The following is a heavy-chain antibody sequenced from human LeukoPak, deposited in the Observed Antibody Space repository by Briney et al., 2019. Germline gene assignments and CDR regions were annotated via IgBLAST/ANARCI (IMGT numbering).Heavy chain of an antibody. Sequence: ASVKISCKASGYSFTDYYMHWVRQAPGQGLEWMGWINPNSGGTSSAQKFQGRVTMTRDTSITTVYMEVSWLTSDDTAIYYCARADRLDGGPYLIGPWGQGTLVTVSS. CDR3: ARADRLDGGPYLIGP. CDR1: GYSFTDYY. D-gene: IGHD2-21*01. J-gene: IGHJ5*02. CDR2: INPNSGGT. V-gene: IGHV1-2*02.